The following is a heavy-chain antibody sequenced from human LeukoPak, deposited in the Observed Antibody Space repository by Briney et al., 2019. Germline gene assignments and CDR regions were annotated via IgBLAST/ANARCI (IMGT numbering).Heavy chain of an antibody. V-gene: IGHV4-59*12. Sequence: SETLSLTCTVSGGSISSYYWSWIRQPPGKGLEWIGYIYYSGSTNYNPSLKSRVTISVDTSKNQFSLKLSSVTAADTAVYYCAIACSSTSCGRFDPWGQGTLVTVSS. CDR1: GGSISSYY. CDR3: AIACSSTSCGRFDP. D-gene: IGHD2-2*01. CDR2: IYYSGST. J-gene: IGHJ5*02.